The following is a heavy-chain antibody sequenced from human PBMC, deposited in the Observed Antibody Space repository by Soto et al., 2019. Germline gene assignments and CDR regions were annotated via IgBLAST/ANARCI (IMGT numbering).Heavy chain of an antibody. D-gene: IGHD3-22*01. Sequence: PGGSLRLSCAASGFTFSSYAMHWVRQAPGKGLEWVAVISYDGSNKYYADSVKGRFTISRDNSKNTLCLQMNSLRAEDTAVYYCARATSDSSGRSTPFDYWGQGTLVTVSS. CDR3: ARATSDSSGRSTPFDY. V-gene: IGHV3-30-3*01. CDR1: GFTFSSYA. J-gene: IGHJ4*02. CDR2: ISYDGSNK.